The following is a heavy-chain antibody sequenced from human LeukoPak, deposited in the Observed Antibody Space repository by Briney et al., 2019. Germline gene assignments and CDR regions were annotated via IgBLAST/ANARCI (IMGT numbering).Heavy chain of an antibody. Sequence: GGSLRLSCAASGFTFSSYGMHWVRQAPGKGLMWVARISGDGSTTSYADSVKGRFTISRDNAKNTLFLQMNSLRAEDTAVYFCASWAYCGRDCYSHGSYFDYWGQGSLVTVSS. J-gene: IGHJ4*02. CDR2: ISGDGSTT. V-gene: IGHV3-74*01. CDR3: ASWAYCGRDCYSHGSYFDY. CDR1: GFTFSSYG. D-gene: IGHD2-21*02.